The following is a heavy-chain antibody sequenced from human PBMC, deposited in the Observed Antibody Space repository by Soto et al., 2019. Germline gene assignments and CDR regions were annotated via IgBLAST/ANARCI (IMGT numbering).Heavy chain of an antibody. Sequence: PGGSLRLSCAASGFSFSSYAMNWVRQAPGKGLEWVAVISYDGTNKYYVDSVKGRFTISRDNSKNTLYLQMNSLRVEDTAVYYCAKTEQVVLYADDXWGQRTLVTVSS. V-gene: IGHV3-30*18. CDR2: ISYDGTNK. J-gene: IGHJ4*02. CDR3: AKTEQVVLYADDX. CDR1: GFSFSSYA. D-gene: IGHD2-2*01.